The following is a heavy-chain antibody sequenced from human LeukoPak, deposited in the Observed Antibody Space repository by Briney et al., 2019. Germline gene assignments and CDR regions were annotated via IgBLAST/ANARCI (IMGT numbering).Heavy chain of an antibody. CDR2: IYTSGST. D-gene: IGHD6-19*01. V-gene: IGHV4-61*02. Sequence: PSETLSLTCTVSGGSISSGSYYWSWIRQPAGKGLEWIVRIYTSGSTNYNPSLKSRVTISVDTSKNQFSLKLSSVTAADTAVYYCARDWGPASIAVAGIFDYWGQGTLVTVSS. J-gene: IGHJ4*02. CDR1: GGSISSGSYY. CDR3: ARDWGPASIAVAGIFDY.